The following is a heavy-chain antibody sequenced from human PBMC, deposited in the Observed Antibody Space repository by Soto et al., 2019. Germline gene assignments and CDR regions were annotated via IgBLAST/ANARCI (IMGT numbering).Heavy chain of an antibody. D-gene: IGHD1-1*01. Sequence: HVQLVQSGAEVKKPGASVKVSCKASGYTFTSYGISWVRQAPGQGLEWMGWISAYNGNTNYAQKLQGRVTMTTDTSTSTTYMDLRSPRSDHTAIYHSATGILYLNEINHCYHYGTDVWGQGTTVTVSS. CDR3: ATGILYLNEINHCYHYGTDV. CDR1: GYTFTSYG. V-gene: IGHV1-18*01. J-gene: IGHJ6*02. CDR2: ISAYNGNT.